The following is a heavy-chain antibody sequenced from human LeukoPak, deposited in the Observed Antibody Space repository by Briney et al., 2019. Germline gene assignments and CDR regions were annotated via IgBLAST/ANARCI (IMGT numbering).Heavy chain of an antibody. CDR1: GFTFSSYG. CDR3: ATSTGYSSSWQPPNDY. V-gene: IGHV3-23*01. Sequence: PGGSLRLSCVASGFTFSSYGMSWVRQAPGKGLEWVSGITASGGSIYYADSVKGRFSISRDNSKDPLFLQMNSLRAEDTAVYYCATSTGYSSSWQPPNDYWGQGTLVTVSS. D-gene: IGHD6-13*01. CDR2: ITASGGSI. J-gene: IGHJ4*02.